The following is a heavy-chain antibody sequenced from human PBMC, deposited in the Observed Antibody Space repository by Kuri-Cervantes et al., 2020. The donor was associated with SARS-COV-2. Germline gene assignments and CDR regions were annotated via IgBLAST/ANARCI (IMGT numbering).Heavy chain of an antibody. CDR3: ARLGPVVPAAISH. D-gene: IGHD2-2*01. CDR2: IDPSDSYT. CDR1: GYSFTSYW. V-gene: IGHV5-10-1*01. J-gene: IGHJ4*02. Sequence: GSGYSFTSYWNSWVRQMPGKGPEWRGRIDPSDSYTNYSPSFQGHVTISADKSISTAYLQWSSLKASDTAMYYCARLGPVVPAAISHWGQGTRVTVSS.